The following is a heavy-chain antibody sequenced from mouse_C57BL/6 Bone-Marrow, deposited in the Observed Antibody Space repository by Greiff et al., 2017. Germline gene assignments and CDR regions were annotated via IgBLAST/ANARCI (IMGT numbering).Heavy chain of an antibody. CDR3: ARAGVYYGSSLAWFAY. CDR1: GYTFTSYW. Sequence: QVQLQQPGAELVRPGTSVKLSCTASGYTFTSYWMHWVKQRPGQGLEWIGVIDPSDSYTNYTQKFKGKVTLTVDTSSSTAYMQLSSLTSEDAAVYYCARAGVYYGSSLAWFAYWGQGTLVTVSA. V-gene: IGHV1-59*01. CDR2: IDPSDSYT. D-gene: IGHD1-1*01. J-gene: IGHJ3*01.